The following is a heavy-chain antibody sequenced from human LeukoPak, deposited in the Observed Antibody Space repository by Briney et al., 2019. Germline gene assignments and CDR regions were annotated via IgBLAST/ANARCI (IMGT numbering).Heavy chain of an antibody. J-gene: IGHJ4*02. CDR3: ARGPYCGGDCSAYYFDY. CDR2: INHSGST. Sequence: SETLSLTCAVYGGSFSGYYWSWLRQPPGKGLEWIGEINHSGSTNYNPSLKSRVTISVDTSKNQFSLKLSSVTAADTAVYYCARGPYCGGDCSAYYFDYWGQGTLVTVSS. D-gene: IGHD2-21*02. CDR1: GGSFSGYY. V-gene: IGHV4-34*01.